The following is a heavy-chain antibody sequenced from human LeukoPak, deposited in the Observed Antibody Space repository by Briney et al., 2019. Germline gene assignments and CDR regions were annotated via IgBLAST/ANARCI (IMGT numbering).Heavy chain of an antibody. CDR1: GFTFSVFW. J-gene: IGHJ4*02. Sequence: GGSLRLSCAASGFTFSVFWMRWVRQAPGKGLEWVANIKQDGSEKYYVDSVKGRFTISRDNDNNSMYLQINSLRAEDTAVYYCARYHGGYFAYWGQGTLGTVS. V-gene: IGHV3-7*01. CDR2: IKQDGSEK. D-gene: IGHD2-15*01. CDR3: ARYHGGYFAY.